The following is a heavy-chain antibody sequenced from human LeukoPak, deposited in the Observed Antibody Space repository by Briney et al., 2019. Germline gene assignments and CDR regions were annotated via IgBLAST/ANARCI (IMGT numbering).Heavy chain of an antibody. CDR2: ISSNGATT. CDR1: GFTFNRFY. CDR3: VKDRSIAAPNNDFFDS. J-gene: IGHJ4*02. V-gene: IGHV3-64D*06. Sequence: GESLRLSCSASGFTFNRFYLHWVRQAPGKGLEFVSHISSNGATTYYADSVKGRFTISGDNSKNTLYLQMSSLRADDTAVYYCVKDRSIAAPNNDFFDSWGQGALVTVSS. D-gene: IGHD6-6*01.